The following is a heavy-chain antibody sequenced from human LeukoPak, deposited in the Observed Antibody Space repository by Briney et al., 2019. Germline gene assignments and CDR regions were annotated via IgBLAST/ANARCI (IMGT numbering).Heavy chain of an antibody. V-gene: IGHV3-66*01. D-gene: IGHD6-13*01. Sequence: GGSLRLSCAASGFTVSSNYMSWVRQAPGKGLEWVSVIYSGGSTYYADSVKGRFTISRDNSKNTLYLQMNSLRAEDTAVYYCARVAHSVAAARGRAFDIWGQGTMVTVSS. J-gene: IGHJ3*02. CDR2: IYSGGST. CDR1: GFTVSSNY. CDR3: ARVAHSVAAARGRAFDI.